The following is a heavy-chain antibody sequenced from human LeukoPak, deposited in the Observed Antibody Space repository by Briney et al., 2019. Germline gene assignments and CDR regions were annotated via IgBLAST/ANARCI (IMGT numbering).Heavy chain of an antibody. V-gene: IGHV4-34*01. CDR3: ALGLIVGGVYYGMDV. Sequence: PSETLSLTCAVYGGSFSGYYWSWIRQPPGKGVEWIGEINHSGSTNYNPSLKSRVTISVDTSKNQFSLKLSSVTAADTAVYYCALGLIVGGVYYGMDVWGQGTTVTVSS. D-gene: IGHD1-26*01. CDR1: GGSFSGYY. J-gene: IGHJ6*02. CDR2: INHSGST.